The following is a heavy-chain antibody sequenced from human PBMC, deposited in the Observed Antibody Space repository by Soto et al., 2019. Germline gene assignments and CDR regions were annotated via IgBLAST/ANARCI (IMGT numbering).Heavy chain of an antibody. D-gene: IGHD6-19*01. J-gene: IGHJ6*02. CDR1: GFTFSSYA. CDR2: IKQDGSEK. Sequence: QPGGSLRLSCAASGFTFSSYAMSWVRQAPGKGLEWVANIKQDGSEKYYVDSVKGRFTISRDNAKNSLYLQMNSLRAEDTAVYYCARDLSGSSGWYSKYYYYYGMDVWGQGTTVTVSS. CDR3: ARDLSGSSGWYSKYYYYYGMDV. V-gene: IGHV3-7*01.